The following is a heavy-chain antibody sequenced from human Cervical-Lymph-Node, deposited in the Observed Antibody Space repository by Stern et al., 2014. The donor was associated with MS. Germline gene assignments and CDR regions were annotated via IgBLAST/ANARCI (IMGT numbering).Heavy chain of an antibody. CDR2: ILPIFGTA. J-gene: IGHJ6*02. D-gene: IGHD1-26*01. CDR1: GGTFSSSA. Sequence: QVQLVQSGAEVKKPGSSAKVSCKASGGTFSSSAISWVRHAPGHRLEWMGGILPIFGTANYAKKFQGRVTITADESTSTAYMELSSLRSEDTAVYYCARGELKEGLVRGMDVWGQGTTVTVSS. CDR3: ARGELKEGLVRGMDV. V-gene: IGHV1-69*01.